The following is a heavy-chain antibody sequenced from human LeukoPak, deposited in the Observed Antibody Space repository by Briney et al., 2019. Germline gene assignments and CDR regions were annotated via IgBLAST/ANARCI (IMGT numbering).Heavy chain of an antibody. CDR2: IIPIFGTA. D-gene: IGHD3-22*01. Sequence: SVKVSCKAPGGTFGSYAISWVRQAPGRGLEWMGGIIPIFGTANYAQKFQGRVTITADESTSTAYMELSSLRSEDTAVYYCEYYYDSSGYYASGGDFDYWGQGTLVTVSS. CDR3: EYYYDSSGYYASGGDFDY. J-gene: IGHJ4*02. V-gene: IGHV1-69*13. CDR1: GGTFGSYA.